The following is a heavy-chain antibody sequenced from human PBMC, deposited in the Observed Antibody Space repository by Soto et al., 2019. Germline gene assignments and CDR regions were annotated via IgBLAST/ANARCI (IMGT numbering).Heavy chain of an antibody. CDR3: AKDRGGYYYDSSGYPQSYFDY. CDR2: ISYDGSNK. J-gene: IGHJ4*02. D-gene: IGHD3-22*01. V-gene: IGHV3-30*18. CDR1: GFTFSSYG. Sequence: QVQLVESGGGVVQPGRSLRLSCAASGFTFSSYGMHWVRQAPGKGLEWVAVISYDGSNKYYADSVKGRFTIPRDNSKNTLYLQMNSLRAEDTAVYYCAKDRGGYYYDSSGYPQSYFDYWGQGTLVTVSS.